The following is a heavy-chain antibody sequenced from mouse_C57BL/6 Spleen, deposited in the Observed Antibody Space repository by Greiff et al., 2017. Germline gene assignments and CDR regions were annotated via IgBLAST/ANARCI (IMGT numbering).Heavy chain of an antibody. D-gene: IGHD1-1*01. Sequence: QVQLQQPGAELVKPGASVKLSCKASGYTFTSYWMHWVKQRPGQGLEWIGMIHPNSGSTNYNEKFKRKATLTVDKSSSTAYMQLSSLTSEDSAVYYCARRSSYWYFDVWGTGTTVTVSS. CDR1: GYTFTSYW. CDR3: ARRSSYWYFDV. V-gene: IGHV1-64*01. J-gene: IGHJ1*03. CDR2: IHPNSGST.